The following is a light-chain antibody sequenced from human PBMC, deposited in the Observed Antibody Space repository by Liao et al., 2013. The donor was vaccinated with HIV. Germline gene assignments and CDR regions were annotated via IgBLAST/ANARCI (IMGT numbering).Light chain of an antibody. CDR2: QDS. Sequence: SYELTQPPSVSVSPRQTASITCSGDKLGDKYACWYQQKPGQSPVLVIYQDSKRPSGIPERFSGFNSGNTATLTISGTQAMDEADYYCQAWDSSTGVFGTGTKITVL. V-gene: IGLV3-1*01. CDR1: KLGDKY. J-gene: IGLJ1*01. CDR3: QAWDSSTGV.